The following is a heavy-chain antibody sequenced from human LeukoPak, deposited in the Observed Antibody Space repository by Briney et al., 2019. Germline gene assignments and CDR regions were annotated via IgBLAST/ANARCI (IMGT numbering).Heavy chain of an antibody. CDR3: ARGDYDSSGYYYDY. Sequence: GGSLRLSCAASGFTFSSYTMNWVRQAPGKGLEWVSSISSSSKYIYYAESVKGRFTISRDNAKNSLYLQMNSLRAEDTAAYYCARGDYDSSGYYYDYWGQGILVTVSS. CDR2: ISSSSKYI. J-gene: IGHJ4*02. V-gene: IGHV3-21*01. CDR1: GFTFSSYT. D-gene: IGHD3-22*01.